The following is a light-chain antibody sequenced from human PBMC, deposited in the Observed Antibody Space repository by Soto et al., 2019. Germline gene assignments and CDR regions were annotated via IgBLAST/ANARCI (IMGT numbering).Light chain of an antibody. J-gene: IGKJ3*01. CDR2: DAS. Sequence: DIQVTQSPSTLSASVGDRVTITCRASQNIDSWLAWYQQKPGKAPKLLIYDASSLESGVPSRFSGSGSGTEFTLPISSLQPDDFATYNCQQYNSYPYSFGPGTKVDI. V-gene: IGKV1-5*01. CDR3: QQYNSYPYS. CDR1: QNIDSW.